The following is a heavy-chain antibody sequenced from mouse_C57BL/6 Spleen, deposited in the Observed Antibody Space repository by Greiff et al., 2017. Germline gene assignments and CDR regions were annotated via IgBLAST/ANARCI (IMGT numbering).Heavy chain of an antibody. CDR1: GYSFTGYY. J-gene: IGHJ4*01. CDR3: ARRDYPIYYYAMDY. CDR2: INPSTGGT. D-gene: IGHD2-4*01. V-gene: IGHV1-42*01. Sequence: EVQLQQSGPELVKPGASVKISCKASGYSFTGYYMNWVKQSPEKSLEWIGEINPSTGGTTYNQKFKAKATLTVDKSSSTAYMQLKSLTSEDSAVYYCARRDYPIYYYAMDYWGQGTSVTVSS.